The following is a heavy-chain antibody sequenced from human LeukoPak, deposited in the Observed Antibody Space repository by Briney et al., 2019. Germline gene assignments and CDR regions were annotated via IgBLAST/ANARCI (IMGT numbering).Heavy chain of an antibody. CDR3: ARDKAPRAPDAFDI. V-gene: IGHV1-69*05. CDR1: GGTSSSYA. CDR2: IIPIFGTA. Sequence: ASVKVSCKASGGTSSSYAISWVRQAPGKGLERMGRIIPIFGTANYAQKFQGRVTITTDASTSTAYMELSSLRSEDTAVYYCARDKAPRAPDAFDIWGQGTMVTVSS. J-gene: IGHJ3*02.